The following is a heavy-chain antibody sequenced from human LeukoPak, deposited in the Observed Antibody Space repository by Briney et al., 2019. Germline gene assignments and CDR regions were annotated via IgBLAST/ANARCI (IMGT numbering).Heavy chain of an antibody. CDR3: AKEGYSSSWYEVAYYYYGMDV. V-gene: IGHV3-23*01. D-gene: IGHD6-13*01. CDR2: ISCSGGST. CDR1: GFTFSSYA. J-gene: IGHJ6*02. Sequence: GGSLRLSCAASGFTFSSYAMSWVRQAPGRGLEWVSAISCSGGSTYYAESVKGRVTISRDKSKNTLYLQMNSLRAEDTAVYYCAKEGYSSSWYEVAYYYYGMDVWGQGTTVTVSS.